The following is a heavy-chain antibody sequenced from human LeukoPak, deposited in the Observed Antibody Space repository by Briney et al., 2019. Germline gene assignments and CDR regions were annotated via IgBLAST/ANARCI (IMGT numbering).Heavy chain of an antibody. CDR1: GFTFSSYE. V-gene: IGHV3-53*01. CDR3: ARDPVPHDY. CDR2: IYSGGTT. Sequence: GGSLRLSCAASGFTFSSYEMNWVRQAPGKGLEWVSVIYSGGTTYYADSVKGRFTISRDNSKNTLYLQMNSLRAEDTAVYYCARDPVPHDYWGQGTLVTVSS. J-gene: IGHJ4*02.